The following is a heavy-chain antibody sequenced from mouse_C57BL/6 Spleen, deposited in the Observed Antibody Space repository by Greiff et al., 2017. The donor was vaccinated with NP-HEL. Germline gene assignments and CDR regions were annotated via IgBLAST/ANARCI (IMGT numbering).Heavy chain of an antibody. CDR1: GYTFTDYY. CDR3: ARGPVAHFDY. CDR2: INPNNGGT. D-gene: IGHD1-3*01. Sequence: VQLQQSGPELVKPGASVKISCKASGYTFTDYYMNWVKQSHGKSLEWIGDINPNNGGTSYNQKFKGKATLTVDKSSSTAYMELRSLTSEDSAVYYCARGPVAHFDYWGQGTTLTVSS. V-gene: IGHV1-26*01. J-gene: IGHJ2*01.